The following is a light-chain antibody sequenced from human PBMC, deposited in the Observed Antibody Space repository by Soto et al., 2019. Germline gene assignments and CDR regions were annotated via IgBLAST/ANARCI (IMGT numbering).Light chain of an antibody. J-gene: IGLJ1*01. CDR2: EVS. CDR3: SLYTSENAYV. Sequence: QSLLTQPPSLSGSPGQSVTISCTGTITDFVSYNRVSWYQQPPGTAPKLMIYEVSKRPSGVPDRFSGSKSGNTASLTISGLQAADEADYYCSLYTSENAYVFGTGTKVNVL. CDR1: ITDFVSYNR. V-gene: IGLV2-18*01.